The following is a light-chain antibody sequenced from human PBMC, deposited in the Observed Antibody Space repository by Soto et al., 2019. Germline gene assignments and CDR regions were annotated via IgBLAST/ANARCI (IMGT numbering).Light chain of an antibody. Sequence: IVWTQSPATLSLSPGERATISCRASQSVFNKYLAWYQQKPGQAPRLLSYAASSRATGVPARFSGSGSGTDFTLTISRLEPEDFEVYYCQQYGSSPITFGQGTRLEIK. V-gene: IGKV3-20*01. J-gene: IGKJ5*01. CDR1: QSVFNKY. CDR3: QQYGSSPIT. CDR2: AAS.